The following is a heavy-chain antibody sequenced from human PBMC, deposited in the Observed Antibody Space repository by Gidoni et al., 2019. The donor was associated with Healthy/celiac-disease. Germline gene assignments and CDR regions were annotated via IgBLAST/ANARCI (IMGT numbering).Heavy chain of an antibody. D-gene: IGHD5-12*01. CDR3: VKGGGGYDYLTIFHFDY. CDR1: GFTFSRHA. Sequence: EVQLVESGGGLVQPGGSLRLSCSAYGFTFSRHAMHWVRQAPGKGLEYVSAISSNGGSTYYADSVKGRFTIARDNSKNTLYLQMSSLRAEDTAVYYCVKGGGGYDYLTIFHFDYWGQGTLVTVSS. J-gene: IGHJ4*02. CDR2: ISSNGGST. V-gene: IGHV3-64D*06.